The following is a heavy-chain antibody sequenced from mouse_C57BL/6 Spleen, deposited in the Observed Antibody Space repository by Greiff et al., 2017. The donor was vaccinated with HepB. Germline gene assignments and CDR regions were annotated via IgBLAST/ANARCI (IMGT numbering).Heavy chain of an antibody. J-gene: IGHJ3*01. CDR3: AWDDGYYVFAY. D-gene: IGHD2-3*01. Sequence: VQLQQPGAELVKPGASVKLSCKASGYTFTSYWMHWVKQRPGQGLEWIGMIHPNSGSTNYNEKFKSKATLTVDKSSSTAYMQLSSLTSEDSAIYYCAWDDGYYVFAYWGQGTLVTVSA. CDR1: GYTFTSYW. CDR2: IHPNSGST. V-gene: IGHV1-64*01.